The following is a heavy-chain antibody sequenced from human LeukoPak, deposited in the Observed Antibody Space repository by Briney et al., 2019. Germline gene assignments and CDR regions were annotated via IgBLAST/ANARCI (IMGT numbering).Heavy chain of an antibody. CDR2: ISVSGNT. CDR1: GFTLSSYA. Sequence: GGSLRLSCAASGFTLSSYAMSWVRQGPGKGLEWVSAISVSGNTYHADSVKGRFTISRDNAKNSLYLQMNSLRAEDTAVYYCARGVPKTSYYYYYMDVWGKGTTVTVSS. V-gene: IGHV3-23*01. D-gene: IGHD4-11*01. CDR3: ARGVPKTSYYYYYMDV. J-gene: IGHJ6*03.